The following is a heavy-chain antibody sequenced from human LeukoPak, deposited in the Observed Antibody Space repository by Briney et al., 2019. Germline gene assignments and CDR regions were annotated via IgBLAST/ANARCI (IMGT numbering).Heavy chain of an antibody. CDR3: ARGRGSSTSSNWFDP. V-gene: IGHV4-38-2*02. J-gene: IGHJ5*02. CDR2: IHHTGNT. CDR1: GSSITTYTH. D-gene: IGHD2-2*01. Sequence: SETLSLTCTVSGSSITTYTHWGWIRQSPGKGLEWIASIHHTGNTYYNPSLESRVIMSVDTSKNQFSLRLSSVTAADTAVYYCARGRGSSTSSNWFDPWGQGTLVTVSS.